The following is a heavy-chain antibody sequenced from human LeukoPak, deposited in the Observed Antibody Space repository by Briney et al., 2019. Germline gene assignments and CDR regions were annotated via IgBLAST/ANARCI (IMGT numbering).Heavy chain of an antibody. J-gene: IGHJ4*02. CDR2: ISYDGSNK. D-gene: IGHD6-19*01. CDR1: GSTFSSYG. Sequence: GRSLRLSCAASGSTFSSYGMHWVRQAPGKGLEWVAVISYDGSNKYYADSVKGRFTISRDNSKNTLYLQMNGLRAEDTAVYYCESSGWYEQFDYWGQGTLVTVSS. V-gene: IGHV3-30*03. CDR3: ESSGWYEQFDY.